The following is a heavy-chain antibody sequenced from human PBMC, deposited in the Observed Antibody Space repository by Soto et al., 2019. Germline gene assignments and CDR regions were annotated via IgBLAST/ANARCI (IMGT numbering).Heavy chain of an antibody. J-gene: IGHJ4*02. Sequence: QVQLQESGPGLVKPSETLSLTCTVSGGSVSSGSYYWSWIRQPPGMGLEWIGYVYYTGSTNSNPFLNSRVTISVATSKNPFYLKLTSVTAADTAVYYCARGSSSWPYFFDYWGQGTLVTVSS. V-gene: IGHV4-61*01. D-gene: IGHD6-13*01. CDR2: VYYTGST. CDR3: ARGSSSWPYFFDY. CDR1: GGSVSSGSYY.